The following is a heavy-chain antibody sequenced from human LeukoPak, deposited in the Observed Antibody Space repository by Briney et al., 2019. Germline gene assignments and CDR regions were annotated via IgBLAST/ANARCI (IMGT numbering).Heavy chain of an antibody. J-gene: IGHJ4*02. V-gene: IGHV1-69*01. Sequence: SVKVSCKASGGTFSSYAISWVRQAPGQGLEWMGGIIPIFGTANYAQKFQGRVTITADESTSTAYMELSSLRSEDTAVYYCARGRRGWFGELYPFDYWGQGTLVTVSS. CDR1: GGTFSSYA. CDR3: ARGRRGWFGELYPFDY. CDR2: IIPIFGTA. D-gene: IGHD3-10*01.